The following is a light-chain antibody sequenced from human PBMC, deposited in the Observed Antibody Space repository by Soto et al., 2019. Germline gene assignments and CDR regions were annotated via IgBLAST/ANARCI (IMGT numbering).Light chain of an antibody. CDR3: QQYASSPLS. V-gene: IGKV3-20*01. Sequence: EIVLTQSPGTLSLSPGERATLSCRASQSVGRNFLAWYQQKPVQAPRLLIHGASSRATGIPDRFSGSGSVTDFTLTISRLEPAYFAVYYGQQYASSPLSFGGGTKVE. CDR1: QSVGRNF. CDR2: GAS. J-gene: IGKJ4*01.